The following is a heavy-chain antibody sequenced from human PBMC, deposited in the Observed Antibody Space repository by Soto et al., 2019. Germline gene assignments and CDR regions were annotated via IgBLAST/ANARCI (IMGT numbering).Heavy chain of an antibody. CDR3: ARRSSSPFWDY. V-gene: IGHV4-39*01. CDR1: GGSISSSNYY. Sequence: PSETLSLTCTVSGGSISSSNYYWGWIRQLPGKGLEWIGNIYYSGSTYYNPSLKSRVTISVDTSKNQFSLKLSSVTAADTAVYYCARRSSSPFWDYWGQGTLVTVSS. CDR2: IYYSGST. J-gene: IGHJ4*02. D-gene: IGHD6-13*01.